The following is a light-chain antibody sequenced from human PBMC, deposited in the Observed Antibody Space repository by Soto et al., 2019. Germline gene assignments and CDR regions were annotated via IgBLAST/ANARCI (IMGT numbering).Light chain of an antibody. V-gene: IGLV2-14*01. CDR2: DVT. Sequence: QSVLTQPASVSGSPGQSITISCTGSSSDVGAYNYVSWYQQHPDKAPKLMIYDVTNRPSGVSSRFSGSKSGNTASLTISGLQADDEADYYCSSYTSTTTLYVFGPGTKLTVL. CDR1: SSDVGAYNY. J-gene: IGLJ1*01. CDR3: SSYTSTTTLYV.